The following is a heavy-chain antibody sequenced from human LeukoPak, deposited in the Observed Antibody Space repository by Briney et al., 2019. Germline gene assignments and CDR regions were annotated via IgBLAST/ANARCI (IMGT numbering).Heavy chain of an antibody. J-gene: IGHJ5*02. CDR3: PRRRQENCLITANNWFDP. D-gene: IGHD3-16*01. CDR2: IYYSGST. V-gene: IGHV4-59*08. CDR1: AVSISSSH. Sequence: SETLSLTCTVSAVSISSSHWGWVRQPPGKGLEWIGYIYYSGSTNYNPSLKSRATISVDTSKNQFSLKLTSVTAADTAVYYCPRRRQENCLITANNWFDPWGQGTLVTVSS.